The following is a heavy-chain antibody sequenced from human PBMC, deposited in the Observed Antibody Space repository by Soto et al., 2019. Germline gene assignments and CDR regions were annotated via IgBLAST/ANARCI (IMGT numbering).Heavy chain of an antibody. CDR1: GFTFSSYG. D-gene: IGHD6-13*01. Sequence: GVSLILSCAASGFTFSSYGMHWVRQAPGKGLEWVAVISYDGSNKYYADSVKGRFTISRDNSKNTLYLQMNSLRAEDTAMYYCAKDTGYSSSWYRPEDYYDGMDVWGQGTTVTV. CDR2: ISYDGSNK. V-gene: IGHV3-30*18. J-gene: IGHJ6*02. CDR3: AKDTGYSSSWYRPEDYYDGMDV.